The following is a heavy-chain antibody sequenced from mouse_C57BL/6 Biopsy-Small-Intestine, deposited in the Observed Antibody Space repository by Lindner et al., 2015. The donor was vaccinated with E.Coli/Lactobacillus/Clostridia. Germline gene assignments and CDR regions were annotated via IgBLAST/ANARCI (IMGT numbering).Heavy chain of an antibody. CDR2: ISAYNGNT. CDR3: VLGGVRYFAH. D-gene: IGHD1-1*01. V-gene: IGHV1-74*01. Sequence: SVKVSCKASGYTFTSFGVSWVRQAPGQGLEWIGWISAYNGNTHYSPQVQGRVTMTTDTSTVTAYMELRSLRSDDTAVYYCVLGGVRYFAHWGQGTLVTVSS. CDR1: GYTFTSFG. J-gene: IGHJ4*01.